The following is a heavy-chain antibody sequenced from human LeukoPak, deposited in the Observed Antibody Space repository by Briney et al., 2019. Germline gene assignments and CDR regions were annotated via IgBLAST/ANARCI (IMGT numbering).Heavy chain of an antibody. J-gene: IGHJ4*02. V-gene: IGHV1-69*01. Sequence: SVKVSCKASGGTFSSYAISWVRQAPGQGLEWMGGIIPIFGTANYAQKFQGRVTITADESASTAYMELSSLRSEDTAVYYCARVGGYGAAGTVDYWGQGTLVTVSS. CDR3: ARVGGYGAAGTVDY. CDR2: IIPIFGTA. CDR1: GGTFSSYA. D-gene: IGHD6-13*01.